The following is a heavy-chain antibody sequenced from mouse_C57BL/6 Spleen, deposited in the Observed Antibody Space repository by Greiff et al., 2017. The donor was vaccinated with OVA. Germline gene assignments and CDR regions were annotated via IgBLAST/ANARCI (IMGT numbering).Heavy chain of an antibody. J-gene: IGHJ2*01. CDR2: IDPYDSYT. CDR3: AELGGYFDY. Sequence: QVQLQQPGAELVRPGTSVKLSCKASGYTFTSYWMHWVKQRPGQGLEWIGVIDPYDSYTNYNQKFKGKATLTVDTSSSTAYMQLSSLTSEDSAVYYCAELGGYFDYWGQGTTLTVSS. CDR1: GYTFTSYW. V-gene: IGHV1-59*01. D-gene: IGHD4-1*01.